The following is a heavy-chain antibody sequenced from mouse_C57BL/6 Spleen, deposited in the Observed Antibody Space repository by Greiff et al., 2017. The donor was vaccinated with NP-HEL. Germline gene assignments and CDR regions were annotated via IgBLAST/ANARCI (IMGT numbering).Heavy chain of an antibody. V-gene: IGHV1-20*01. D-gene: IGHD1-1*01. CDR1: GYSFTGYF. CDR2: INPYNGDT. J-gene: IGHJ2*01. Sequence: EVQLQQSGPELVKPGDSVKISCKASGYSFTGYFMNWVMQSHGKSLEWIGRINPYNGDTFYNQKFKGKATLTVDKSSSTAHMELRSLTSEDSAVYYCARPHGSSFYFDYWGQGTTLTVSS. CDR3: ARPHGSSFYFDY.